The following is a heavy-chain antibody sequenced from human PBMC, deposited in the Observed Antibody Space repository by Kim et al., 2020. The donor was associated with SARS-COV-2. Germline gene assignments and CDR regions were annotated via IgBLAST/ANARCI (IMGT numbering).Heavy chain of an antibody. CDR3: AIVIVVVPAAKVLPYSHYYYYGMDV. CDR2: IIPIFGTA. V-gene: IGHV1-69*13. J-gene: IGHJ6*02. D-gene: IGHD2-2*01. Sequence: SVKVSCKASGGTFSSYAISWVRQAPGQGLEWMGGIIPIFGTANYAQKFQGRVTITADESTSTAYMELSSLRSEDTAVYYCAIVIVVVPAAKVLPYSHYYYYGMDVWGQGTTVTVSS. CDR1: GGTFSSYA.